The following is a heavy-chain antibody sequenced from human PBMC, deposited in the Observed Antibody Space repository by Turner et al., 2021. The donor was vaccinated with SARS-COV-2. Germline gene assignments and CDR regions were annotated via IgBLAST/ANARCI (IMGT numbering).Heavy chain of an antibody. V-gene: IGHV3-7*03. CDR1: GFTLSNYW. J-gene: IGHJ4*02. D-gene: IGHD6-19*01. CDR2: IRQDGSEK. Sequence: EVQLVETGGDLVQPGGSLRHSCAASGFTLSNYWMSWVRQAPGKGLEWVANIRQDGSEKEYVDSVKGRFTISRDNAKNSLYLQMNSLRVEDTAVYDCAGSGGWLLDLWGQGTLVTVSS. CDR3: AGSGGWLLDL.